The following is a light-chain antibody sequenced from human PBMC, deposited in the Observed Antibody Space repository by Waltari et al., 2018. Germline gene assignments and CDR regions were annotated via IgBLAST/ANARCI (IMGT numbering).Light chain of an antibody. Sequence: QSALTQPPPASWSSGQSVTISCTGTSRDVGYYDYVSWYQQHPGKAPKLMIYEVSKRPSGVPVRFSGSKAANTAALTVSGLQAEDEADYYCSSYAGSNNVVFGGGTKLTVL. V-gene: IGLV2-8*01. J-gene: IGLJ2*01. CDR2: EVS. CDR1: SRDVGYYDY. CDR3: SSYAGSNNVV.